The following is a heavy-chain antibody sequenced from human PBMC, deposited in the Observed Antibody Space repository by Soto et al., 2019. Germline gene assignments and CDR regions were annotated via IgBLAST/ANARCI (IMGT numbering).Heavy chain of an antibody. D-gene: IGHD7-27*01. Sequence: ASVKVSCKASGYTFTSYDINWVRQTAGQGLEWMGWMSPKTANTGYAQKFQDRVTMTGSTSISTAYMELSSLTSEDTAVYYCTGGPPNWGFDSWGQGTPVTVSS. J-gene: IGHJ5*01. CDR3: TGGPPNWGFDS. CDR1: GYTFTSYD. V-gene: IGHV1-8*01. CDR2: MSPKTANT.